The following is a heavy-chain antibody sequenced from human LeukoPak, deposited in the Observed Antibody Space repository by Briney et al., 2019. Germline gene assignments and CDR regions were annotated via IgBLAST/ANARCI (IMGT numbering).Heavy chain of an antibody. CDR1: GGSISSYY. V-gene: IGHV4-59*01. CDR3: ASGGGVGSSQAMVFSYYYMDV. CDR2: IYYSGST. D-gene: IGHD2-8*01. J-gene: IGHJ6*03. Sequence: SETLSLTCTVSGGSISSYYWSWIRQPPGKGLEWIGYIYYSGSTNYNPSLKSRVTISVDTSKNQFSLKLSSVTAADTAVYYCASGGGVGSSQAMVFSYYYMDVWGKGTTVTVSS.